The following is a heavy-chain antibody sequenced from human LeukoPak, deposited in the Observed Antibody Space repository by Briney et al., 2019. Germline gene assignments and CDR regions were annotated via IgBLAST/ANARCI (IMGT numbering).Heavy chain of an antibody. CDR3: ARDPLIQLWSYYYYGMDV. Sequence: ASVKVSCKASGYTFTDYYMHWVRQAPGQGLEWMGWINPNSGGTNYAQKFQGRVTLTRDTSTSTAYMELRSLRSDDTAVYYCARDPLIQLWSYYYYGMDVWGQGTTVTVSS. D-gene: IGHD5-18*01. J-gene: IGHJ6*02. CDR2: INPNSGGT. V-gene: IGHV1-2*02. CDR1: GYTFTDYY.